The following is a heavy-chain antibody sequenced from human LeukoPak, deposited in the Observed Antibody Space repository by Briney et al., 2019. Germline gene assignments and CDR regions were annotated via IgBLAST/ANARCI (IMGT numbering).Heavy chain of an antibody. Sequence: GGSLRLSCAASGFTVSSNYMSWVRQAPGKGLEWVSVIYSGGSTYYADSVKGRFTISRDNSKNTLYLQINSLRAEDTAVYYCASYQRGTYGSGSYRYWGQGTLVTVSS. CDR1: GFTVSSNY. CDR3: ASYQRGTYGSGSYRY. J-gene: IGHJ4*02. V-gene: IGHV3-53*01. CDR2: IYSGGST. D-gene: IGHD3-10*01.